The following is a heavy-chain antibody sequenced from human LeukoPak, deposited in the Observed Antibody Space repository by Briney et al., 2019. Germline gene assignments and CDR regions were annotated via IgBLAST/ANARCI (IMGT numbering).Heavy chain of an antibody. CDR1: DDSITMYY. CDR3: ARDARIYDSSGNDYYYYMDV. J-gene: IGHJ6*03. D-gene: IGHD3-22*01. V-gene: IGHV4-59*01. Sequence: SETLSLTCSVSDDSITMYYWTWIRQPPGKGLEWIGYVDHTGSTNFNPSLNGRVSISRDTTKNLFSLRLRSVTAADTAVYYCARDARIYDSSGNDYYYYMDVWGKGTTVTISS. CDR2: VDHTGST.